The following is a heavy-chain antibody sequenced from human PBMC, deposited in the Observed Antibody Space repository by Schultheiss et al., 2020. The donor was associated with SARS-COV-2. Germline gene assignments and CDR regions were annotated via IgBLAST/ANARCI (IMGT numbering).Heavy chain of an antibody. J-gene: IGHJ6*04. D-gene: IGHD3-3*01. CDR3: ARHRGNYDFWSGYGVMDV. Sequence: GSLRLSCAVYGGSFSGYYWSWIRQPPGKGLEWIGEINHSGSTNYNPSLKSRVTISVDTSKNQFSLKLSSVTAADTAVYYCARHRGNYDFWSGYGVMDVWGKGTTVTVSS. V-gene: IGHV4-34*01. CDR2: INHSGST. CDR1: GGSFSGYY.